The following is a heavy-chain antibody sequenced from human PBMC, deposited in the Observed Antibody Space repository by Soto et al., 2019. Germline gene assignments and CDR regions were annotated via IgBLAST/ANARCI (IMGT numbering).Heavy chain of an antibody. Sequence: ASVKVSCKASGYTFTSYYMHWVRQAPGQGLEWMGIINPSGGSTSYAQKFQGRVTMTRDTSTSTVYMELSSLRSEDTAVYYCARVMGRSPLDYGDYEQAILRGPLNWFDPWGQGTLVTVSS. CDR1: GYTFTSYY. CDR2: INPSGGST. D-gene: IGHD4-17*01. V-gene: IGHV1-46*01. J-gene: IGHJ5*02. CDR3: ARVMGRSPLDYGDYEQAILRGPLNWFDP.